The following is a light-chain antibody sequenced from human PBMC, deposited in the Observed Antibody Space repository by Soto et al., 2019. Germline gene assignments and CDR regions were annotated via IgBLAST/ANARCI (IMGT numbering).Light chain of an antibody. Sequence: QSVLTQAPSASGSPGQSVTFSCTGTSSDVGGYNYVSWYQQHPGKAPKLMIYEVSKRPSGVPDRFSGSKSGNAASLTVSGLQAEDEADYYCSSYAGSNTYVFGTGTKVTVL. CDR3: SSYAGSNTYV. CDR1: SSDVGGYNY. J-gene: IGLJ1*01. V-gene: IGLV2-8*01. CDR2: EVS.